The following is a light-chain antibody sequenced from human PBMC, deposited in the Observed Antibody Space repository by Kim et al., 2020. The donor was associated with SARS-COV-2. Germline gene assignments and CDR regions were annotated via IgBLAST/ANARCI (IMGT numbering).Light chain of an antibody. J-gene: IGLJ3*02. V-gene: IGLV3-1*01. CDR3: QAWDSSTEV. CDR1: KLGYKY. Sequence: SYELTQPPSVSVSPGQTASITCSGDKLGYKYACWYQQKPGQSPVLVIYQDNKRPSGIPERFSGSNSGNTATLTISGTQAMDEADYFCQAWDSSTEVFGGG. CDR2: QDN.